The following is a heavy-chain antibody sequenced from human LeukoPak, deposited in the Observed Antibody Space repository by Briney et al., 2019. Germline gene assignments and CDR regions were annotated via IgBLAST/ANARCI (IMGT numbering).Heavy chain of an antibody. D-gene: IGHD3-9*01. CDR2: INHSGST. Sequence: GSLRLSCAASEFSVGSNYMTWVRQAPGKGLEWIGEINHSGSTNYNPSLKSRVTISVDTSKNQFSLKLSSVTAADTAVYYCARDGRSVLRYFDWFPRRGYFDYWGQGTLVTVSS. J-gene: IGHJ4*02. V-gene: IGHV4-34*01. CDR1: EFSVGSNY. CDR3: ARDGRSVLRYFDWFPRRGYFDY.